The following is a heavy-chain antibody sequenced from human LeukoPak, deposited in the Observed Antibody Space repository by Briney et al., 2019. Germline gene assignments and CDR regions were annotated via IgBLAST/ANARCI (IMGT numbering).Heavy chain of an antibody. D-gene: IGHD6-13*01. CDR1: GFTLSSSG. Sequence: GGSLRLSCAASGFTLSSSGMNWVRQAPGKGLEWVSSISDSGDNTYYADSVKGRFTSSRDNSKNTLFLQMHSLRDEDTALYFCAKRVSYSSSWPCFDSWGQGTLVTVSS. J-gene: IGHJ4*02. CDR3: AKRVSYSSSWPCFDS. CDR2: ISDSGDNT. V-gene: IGHV3-23*01.